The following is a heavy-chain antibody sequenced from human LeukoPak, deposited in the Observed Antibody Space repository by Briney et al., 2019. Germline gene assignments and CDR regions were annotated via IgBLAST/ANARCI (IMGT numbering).Heavy chain of an antibody. CDR2: ISSSSSTI. V-gene: IGHV3-48*01. CDR1: GFTFSSYS. CDR3: ARGPDGDGYNRVYYYYMDV. J-gene: IGHJ6*03. D-gene: IGHD5-24*01. Sequence: GGSLRLSCAASGFTFSSYSMNWVRQAPGKGLEWVSYISSSSSTIYYADSVKGRFTISRDNAKNSLYLQMNSLRAEDTAVYYCARGPDGDGYNRVYYYYMDVWGKGTTVTVSS.